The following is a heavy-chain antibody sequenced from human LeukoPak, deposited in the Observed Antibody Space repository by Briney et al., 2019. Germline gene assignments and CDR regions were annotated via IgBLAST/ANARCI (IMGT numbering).Heavy chain of an antibody. D-gene: IGHD3-16*01. CDR1: GFTFSSVW. CDR3: TTVHGAGPVNFDY. Sequence: GGSLRHSCTASGFTFSSVWMTWVRQAPGKGLEWVGRIKSRTDGETTDYAAPVKGRFSISRDDSENTLYLQMNSLKNEDTAVYFCTTVHGAGPVNFDYWGQGSLVTVSS. J-gene: IGHJ4*02. CDR2: IKSRTDGETT. V-gene: IGHV3-15*01.